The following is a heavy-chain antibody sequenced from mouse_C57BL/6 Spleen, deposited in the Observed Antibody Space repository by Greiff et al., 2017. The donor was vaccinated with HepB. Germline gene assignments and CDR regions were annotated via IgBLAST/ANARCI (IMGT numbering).Heavy chain of an antibody. J-gene: IGHJ2*01. CDR3: ARRGYDYYFDY. V-gene: IGHV1-76*01. D-gene: IGHD2-4*01. CDR1: GYTFTDYY. Sequence: QVQLKESGAELVRPGASVKLSCKASGYTFTDYYINWVKQRPGQGLEWIARIYPGSGNTYYNEKFKGKATLTAEKSSSTAYMQLSSLTSEDSAVYFCARRGYDYYFDYWGQGTTLTVSS. CDR2: IYPGSGNT.